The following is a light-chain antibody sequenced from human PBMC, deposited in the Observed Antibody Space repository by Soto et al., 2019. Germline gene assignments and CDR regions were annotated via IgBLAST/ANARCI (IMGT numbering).Light chain of an antibody. J-gene: IGKJ1*01. CDR3: HQYFEWPPMT. V-gene: IGKV3-15*01. Sequence: EVGMTQSPATLSASPGERATLSCWASETVATNLAWYQQKPGQAPRLLISGASTRAAGISDRFRGSGSGTEFTLTISRLRSEDSGIYYCHQYFEWPPMTFGQGTKVEI. CDR2: GAS. CDR1: ETVATN.